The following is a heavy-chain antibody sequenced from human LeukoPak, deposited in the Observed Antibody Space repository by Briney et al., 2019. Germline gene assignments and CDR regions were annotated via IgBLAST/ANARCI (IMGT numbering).Heavy chain of an antibody. CDR1: GYTFTSYY. Sequence: GASVKVSCKASGYTFTSYYMHWVRQAPGQGLEWMGIINPSGGSTSYAQKFQGRVTMTRDTSISTAYMELSRLRSDDTAVYYCARDVVAAAGTWDYWGQGTLVTVSS. D-gene: IGHD6-13*01. CDR3: ARDVVAAAGTWDY. CDR2: INPSGGST. J-gene: IGHJ4*02. V-gene: IGHV1-46*01.